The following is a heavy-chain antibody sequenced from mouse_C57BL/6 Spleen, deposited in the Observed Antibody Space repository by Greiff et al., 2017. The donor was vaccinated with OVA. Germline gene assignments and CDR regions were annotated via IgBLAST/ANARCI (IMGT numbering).Heavy chain of an antibody. V-gene: IGHV14-4*01. CDR3: TKGGDYDAMDY. Sequence: VQLQQSGAELVRPGASVKLSCTASGFNIKDDYMHWVKQRPEQGLEWIGWIDPENGDAEYASKFQGKATITADTSSNTAYLQLSSLTSEDTAVYYCTKGGDYDAMDYWGQGTSVTVSS. J-gene: IGHJ4*01. CDR1: GFNIKDDY. CDR2: IDPENGDA.